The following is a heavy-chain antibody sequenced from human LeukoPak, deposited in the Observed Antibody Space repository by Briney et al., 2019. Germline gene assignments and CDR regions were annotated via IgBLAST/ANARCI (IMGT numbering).Heavy chain of an antibody. V-gene: IGHV3-23*01. J-gene: IGHJ4*02. D-gene: IGHD3-10*01. CDR2: ISGSGGST. CDR1: GFTFSSYG. Sequence: GGSLRLSCAASGFTFSSYGMHWVRQAPGKGLEWVSAISGSGGSTYHADSVKGRFTISRDNSKNTLYLKMNSLRGEDTAVYYCAKNIGGLDYWGQGTLVTVSS. CDR3: AKNIGGLDY.